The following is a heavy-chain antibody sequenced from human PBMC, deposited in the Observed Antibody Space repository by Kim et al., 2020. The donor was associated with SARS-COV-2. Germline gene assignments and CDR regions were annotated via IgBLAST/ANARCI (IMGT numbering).Heavy chain of an antibody. CDR1: GYTFTSYY. D-gene: IGHD5-18*01. CDR2: INPSGGST. V-gene: IGHV1-46*01. J-gene: IGHJ4*02. CDR3: ARDPIGQLTDYYFDY. Sequence: ASVKVSCKASGYTFTSYYMHWVRQAPGQGLEWMGIINPSGGSTSYAQKFQGRVTMTRDTSTSTVYMELSSLRSEDTAVYYCARDPIGQLTDYYFDYWGQGTLVTVSS.